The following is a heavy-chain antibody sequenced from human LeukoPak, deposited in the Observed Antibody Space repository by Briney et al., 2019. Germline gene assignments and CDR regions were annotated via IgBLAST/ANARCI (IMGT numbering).Heavy chain of an antibody. J-gene: IGHJ4*02. CDR2: IWYDGSNK. D-gene: IGHD3-22*01. V-gene: IGHV3-33*01. CDR3: ARDYYYDSRGYWDYYFDY. CDR1: GFTFSRFG. Sequence: GRSLRLSCAASGFTFSRFGMHWARQAPGKGLEWVAVIWYDGSNKYYADSVKGRFTISRDNSKNTLYLEMNSLRAEDTAVYYCARDYYYDSRGYWDYYFDYWGQGTLVSVSS.